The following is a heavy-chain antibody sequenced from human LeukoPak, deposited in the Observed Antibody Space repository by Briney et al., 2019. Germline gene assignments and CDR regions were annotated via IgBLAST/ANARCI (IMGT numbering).Heavy chain of an antibody. J-gene: IGHJ4*02. D-gene: IGHD3-9*01. V-gene: IGHV3-66*01. CDR3: AKDSSYDILTGYVDY. Sequence: PGGSLRLSCAASGFTVSSNYMSWVRQAPGKGLEWVSVIYSGGSTYYADSVKGRFTISRDNSKNTLYLQMNSLRAEDTAVYYCAKDSSYDILTGYVDYWGQGTLVTVSS. CDR2: IYSGGST. CDR1: GFTVSSNY.